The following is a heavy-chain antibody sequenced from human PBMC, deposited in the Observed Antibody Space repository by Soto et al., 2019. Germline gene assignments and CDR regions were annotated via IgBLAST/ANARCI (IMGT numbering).Heavy chain of an antibody. D-gene: IGHD6-6*01. CDR1: GYTFTGYY. CDR3: ARGMLIAARPFDAFDI. Sequence: ASVKVSCKASGYTFTGYYMHWVRQAPGQGLEWMGWINPNSGGTNYAQKFQGWVTMTRDTSISTAYMELSRLRSDDTAVYYCARGMLIAARPFDAFDIWGQGTMVTVSS. CDR2: INPNSGGT. V-gene: IGHV1-2*04. J-gene: IGHJ3*02.